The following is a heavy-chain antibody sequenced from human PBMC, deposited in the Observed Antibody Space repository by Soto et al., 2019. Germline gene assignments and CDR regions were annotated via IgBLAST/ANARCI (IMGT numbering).Heavy chain of an antibody. V-gene: IGHV3-30-3*01. CDR3: AKDLEGPDDYYYYGMGV. CDR2: ISYDGSNK. CDR1: GFTFSSYA. J-gene: IGHJ6*02. Sequence: GGSLRLYCSASGFTFSSYAMPRVRQAPGKGLEWVAVISYDGSNKYYADSVKGRFTISRDNSKNTLYLQMNSLRAEDTAVYYCAKDLEGPDDYYYYGMGVWGQGTTVTVS.